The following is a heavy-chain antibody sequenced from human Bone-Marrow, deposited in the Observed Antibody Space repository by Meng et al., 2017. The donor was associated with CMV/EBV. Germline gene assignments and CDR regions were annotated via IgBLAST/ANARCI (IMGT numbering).Heavy chain of an antibody. CDR2: IKSKTDGGTT. CDR1: GFTFSNAW. CDR3: TKDPVTTWNWFNP. Sequence: GESLKISCAASGFTFSNAWMSWVRQAPGKGLEWVGRIKSKTDGGTTEYAAPVKGRFTISRDDSKNTLYLQMNSLKTEDTDVYYCTKDPVTTWNWFNPWGQGTLVTVLL. J-gene: IGHJ5*02. V-gene: IGHV3-15*01. D-gene: IGHD4-11*01.